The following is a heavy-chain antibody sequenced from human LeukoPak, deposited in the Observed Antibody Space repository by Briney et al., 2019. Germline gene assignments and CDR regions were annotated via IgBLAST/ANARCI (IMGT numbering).Heavy chain of an antibody. D-gene: IGHD6-19*01. V-gene: IGHV3-30*04. CDR3: ARAPEQWRVIDY. CDR1: GFTFRSRA. J-gene: IGHJ4*02. CDR2: ISHDGSNK. Sequence: GGSLRLSCAASGFTFRSRAMYWVRQAPGKGLEWVAVISHDGSNKYYADSVKGRFTISRDNSKNTLYLQINALRVEDTAVYYCARAPEQWRVIDYWGQGTLVTVTS.